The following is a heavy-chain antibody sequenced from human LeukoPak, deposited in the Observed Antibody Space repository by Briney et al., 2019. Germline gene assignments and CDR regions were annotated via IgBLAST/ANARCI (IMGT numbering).Heavy chain of an antibody. CDR1: GYTFIDSY. V-gene: IGHV1-2*02. CDR3: AREGEDSEDTNWFDP. Sequence: ASVKVSCKTSGYTFIDSYMHWVRQAPGQGLEWMGWINPNSGGTNYAQKFQGRVTMTRDTSISTAYMELSRLRSDDTAVYYCAREGEDSEDTNWFDPWGQGTLVTVSS. D-gene: IGHD2-15*01. J-gene: IGHJ5*02. CDR2: INPNSGGT.